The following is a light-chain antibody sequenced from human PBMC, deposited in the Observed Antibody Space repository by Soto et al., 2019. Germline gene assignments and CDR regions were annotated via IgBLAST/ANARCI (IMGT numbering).Light chain of an antibody. CDR3: QKYNSAPL. CDR1: QGISNY. CDR2: AAS. Sequence: DIQMTQSPSSLSASVGDRVTITCRASQGISNYLAWYQQKPGKVPKLLIYAASTLQSGVPSRFSGSGSGTDSTLTISSLQPEDVATYSCQKYNSAPLFGPGTKVDIK. J-gene: IGKJ3*01. V-gene: IGKV1-27*01.